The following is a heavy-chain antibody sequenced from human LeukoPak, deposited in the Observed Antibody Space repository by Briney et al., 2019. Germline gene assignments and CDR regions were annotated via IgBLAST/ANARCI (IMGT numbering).Heavy chain of an antibody. CDR2: IYYRGGT. CDR3: ARQENGSGSYLSFFHS. D-gene: IGHD3-10*01. J-gene: IGHJ4*02. CDR1: GGSISSSY. Sequence: PSETLSLTCTVSGGSISSSYWSWIRQPPGKGLEWIGYIYYRGGTNYNPSLKSRVTISVDTSKNQFSLKLNSVTAADTAVYYCARQENGSGSYLSFFHSWGQGTLVTVSS. V-gene: IGHV4-59*08.